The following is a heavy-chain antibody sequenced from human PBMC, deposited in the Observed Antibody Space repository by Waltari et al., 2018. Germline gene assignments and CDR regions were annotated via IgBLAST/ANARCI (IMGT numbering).Heavy chain of an antibody. Sequence: QLRLQESGPGLVKPSETLSLICTVSGGSIDNSDHYWGWIRRPPGKGLEWIGAIPYTGPTNNNPSLRNRAAISVDTSKNQISLKLKSVTAADTAVYYCARHWWELLSADYNYYYGMDFWGQGTTVAVSS. CDR3: ARHWWELLSADYNYYYGMDF. V-gene: IGHV4-39*01. CDR2: IPYTGPT. J-gene: IGHJ6*02. D-gene: IGHD1-26*01. CDR1: GGSIDNSDHY.